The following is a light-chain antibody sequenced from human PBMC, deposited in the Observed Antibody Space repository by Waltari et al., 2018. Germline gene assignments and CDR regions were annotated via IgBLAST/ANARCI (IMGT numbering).Light chain of an antibody. CDR1: SSDVGGYDF. V-gene: IGLV2-11*01. CDR2: DVN. CDR3: CSYAGADTSVI. Sequence: QSALTQPRSVSGSPGQSVTISCTGTSSDVGGYDFVSWYQQYPGKAPKLIIYDVNKRPPWVPDRFSGSKSGNTASLTISGLLNEDEAVYYCCSYAGADTSVIFGGGTTLTVL. J-gene: IGLJ2*01.